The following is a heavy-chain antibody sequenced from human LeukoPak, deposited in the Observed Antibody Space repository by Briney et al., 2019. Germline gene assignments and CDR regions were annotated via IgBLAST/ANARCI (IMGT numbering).Heavy chain of an antibody. CDR2: ISTGTSTT. CDR3: ASDYYDRSGYYFFDY. D-gene: IGHD3-22*01. CDR1: GFTFSSYS. J-gene: IGHJ4*02. Sequence: GGSLRLSCAASGFTFSSYSMNWVRQAPGKGLEWVSYISTGTSTTYYADSVKGRFTISRDNAKNSLYLQMNSLRAEDTAMYYCASDYYDRSGYYFFDYWGQGTLVTVSS. V-gene: IGHV3-48*01.